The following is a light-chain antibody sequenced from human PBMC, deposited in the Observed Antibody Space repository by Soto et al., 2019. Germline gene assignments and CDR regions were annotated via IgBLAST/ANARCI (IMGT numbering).Light chain of an antibody. CDR3: QQRSNWPQIT. CDR1: QSVSKY. Sequence: EIVLTQSPATLSFSPGERATLSCRASQSVSKYFAWYQQKPGQAPRLLIHDASNRATGIPARFSGSGPGTDFTLTISSLEPEDFGVYYCQQRSNWPQITFGGGTKVEIK. V-gene: IGKV3-11*01. CDR2: DAS. J-gene: IGKJ4*01.